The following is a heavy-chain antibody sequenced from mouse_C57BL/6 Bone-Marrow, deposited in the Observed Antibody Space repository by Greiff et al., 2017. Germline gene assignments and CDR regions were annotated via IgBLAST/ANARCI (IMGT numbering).Heavy chain of an antibody. J-gene: IGHJ2*01. Sequence: EVKLQESGPGLVKPSQTVFLTCTVTGISITTGNYRWSWIRQFPGNKLEWIGYIYYSGTFTYNPSLTRRTTITRDTPKNQFFLEMNSLTAEDTATYYCARGRYGSNLYFDNWGEGTTLTVSS. CDR2: IYYSGTF. D-gene: IGHD1-1*01. V-gene: IGHV3-5*01. CDR1: GISITTGNYR. CDR3: ARGRYGSNLYFDN.